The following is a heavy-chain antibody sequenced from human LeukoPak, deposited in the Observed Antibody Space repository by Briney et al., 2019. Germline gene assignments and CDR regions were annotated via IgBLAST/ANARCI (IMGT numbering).Heavy chain of an antibody. V-gene: IGHV3-23*01. J-gene: IGHJ4*02. CDR1: GFTFSSYA. D-gene: IGHD2-21*01. Sequence: GGSLRLSCAASGFTFSSYAMNWVRQAPGKGLEWVSAITGSGGRTYYADSVKGRFTISRDNSKNTLYLQMNSLSAADTAVYFCARQGSISAFDIWGRGTLVTVSS. CDR2: ITGSGGRT. CDR3: ARQGSISAFDI.